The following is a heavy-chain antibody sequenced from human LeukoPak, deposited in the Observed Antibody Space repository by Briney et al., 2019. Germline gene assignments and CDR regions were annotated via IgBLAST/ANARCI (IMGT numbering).Heavy chain of an antibody. CDR3: AKVNSGSYHGLYYFDY. V-gene: IGHV3-9*03. CDR2: ISWNSGSI. CDR1: GFTFDDYA. J-gene: IGHJ4*02. Sequence: GGSLRLSCAASGFTFDDYAMHWVRQGPGKGLEWVSGISWNSGSIGYADSVKGRFTISRDNAKNSLYLQMNSLRAEDMALYYCAKVNSGSYHGLYYFDYWGQGTLVTVSS. D-gene: IGHD1-26*01.